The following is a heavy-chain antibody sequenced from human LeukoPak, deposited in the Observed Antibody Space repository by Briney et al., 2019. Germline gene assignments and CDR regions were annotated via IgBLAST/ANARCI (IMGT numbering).Heavy chain of an antibody. J-gene: IGHJ3*01. CDR2: VDPEDAKA. D-gene: IGHD3-10*01. CDR1: GYTFSDYY. CDR3: ATSGRSSLAFDV. V-gene: IGHV1-69-2*01. Sequence: ASVKVSCKSSGYTFSDYYIHWVRQAPGGGLQWLGRVDPEDAKAVYSENLQGRVTITADSFSDSTYMFLSSLTSEDTAFYYCATSGRSSLAFDVWGRGTVVTVSS.